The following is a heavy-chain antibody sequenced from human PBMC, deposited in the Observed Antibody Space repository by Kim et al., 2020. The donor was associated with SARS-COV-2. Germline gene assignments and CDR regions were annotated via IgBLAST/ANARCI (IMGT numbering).Heavy chain of an antibody. V-gene: IGHV3-7*01. CDR2: IKPDGSES. CDR1: GFKFHDYW. Sequence: GGSLRLSCAAAGFKFHDYWMTWVRQAPGKGLEWVANIKPDGSESYYLDSVKGRFTVSRDNAKTSLYLQMNSLRADDTAVYYCARSDGKGGGLWGQGTLVT. CDR3: ARSDGKGGGL. D-gene: IGHD2-21*01. J-gene: IGHJ4*02.